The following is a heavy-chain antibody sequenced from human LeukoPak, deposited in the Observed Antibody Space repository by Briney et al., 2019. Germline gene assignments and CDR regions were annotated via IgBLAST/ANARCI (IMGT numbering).Heavy chain of an antibody. J-gene: IGHJ6*03. CDR1: GFTFSSYA. Sequence: PGGSLRLSCAASGFTFSSYAMSWVRQAPGKGLEWVSAISGSGGSTYYADSVKGRFTISRDNSKNTLYLQMNSLRAEDTAVYYCARDPHATGLSSWYSFYYYYYYMDVWGKGTTVTVSS. D-gene: IGHD6-13*01. V-gene: IGHV3-23*01. CDR2: ISGSGGST. CDR3: ARDPHATGLSSWYSFYYYYYYMDV.